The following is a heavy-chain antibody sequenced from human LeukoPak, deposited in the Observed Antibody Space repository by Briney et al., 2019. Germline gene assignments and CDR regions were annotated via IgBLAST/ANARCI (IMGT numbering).Heavy chain of an antibody. CDR2: IIPIFGTA. V-gene: IGHV1-69*06. J-gene: IGHJ4*02. D-gene: IGHD5-18*01. Sequence: SVKVSCKASGGTFSSYAISWVRQAPGQGLEWMGGIIPIFGTANYAQKFQGRVTITADKSTSTAYMELSSLRSEDTAVYYCARDRGYSYGTFDYWGQGTLVTVSS. CDR3: ARDRGYSYGTFDY. CDR1: GGTFSSYA.